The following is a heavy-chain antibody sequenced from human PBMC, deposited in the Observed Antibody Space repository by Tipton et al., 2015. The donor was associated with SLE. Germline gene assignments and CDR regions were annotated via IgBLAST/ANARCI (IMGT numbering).Heavy chain of an antibody. Sequence: RSLRLSCAASGFTFASYTMHWVRLTPGQGLEWVSGISWNSVTIAYADSVRGRFTVSRDNTKSSMYLQMNSLTPEDTALYFCARDNGGSSYFYRAFDVWGLGSTVTVSS. CDR3: ARDNGGSSYFYRAFDV. D-gene: IGHD3-16*01. J-gene: IGHJ6*02. V-gene: IGHV3-9*01. CDR1: GFTFASYT. CDR2: ISWNSVTI.